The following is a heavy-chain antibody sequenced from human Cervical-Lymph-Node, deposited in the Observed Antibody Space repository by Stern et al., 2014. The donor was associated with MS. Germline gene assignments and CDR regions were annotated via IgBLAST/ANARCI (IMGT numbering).Heavy chain of an antibody. Sequence: EQLVESGAEVKKPGSSVKVSCKASGGTFSSYAISWVRQAPGQGLEWMGGIIPIFGTANYAQKFQGRVTITADESTSTAYMELSSLRSEDTAVYYCARSRYYYDSSGYYYNWFDPWGQGTLVTVSS. CDR2: IIPIFGTA. CDR1: GGTFSSYA. V-gene: IGHV1-69*01. J-gene: IGHJ5*02. D-gene: IGHD3-22*01. CDR3: ARSRYYYDSSGYYYNWFDP.